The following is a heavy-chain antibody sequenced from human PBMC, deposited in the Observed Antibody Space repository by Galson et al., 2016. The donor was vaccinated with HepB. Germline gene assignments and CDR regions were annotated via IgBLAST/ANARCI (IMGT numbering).Heavy chain of an antibody. CDR2: IYSDGTT. CDR3: ARGAGIAVVVLEDCYFDL. D-gene: IGHD2-21*01. V-gene: IGHV3-66*01. CDR1: GFTVSGTY. J-gene: IGHJ2*01. Sequence: SLRLSCAASGFTVSGTYMSWVRQAPGKGLQWVSVIYSDGTTYYTDSVKGRFTIARDSAENTVFLQMNSLRTEDTALYYCARGAGIAVVVLEDCYFDLWGRGTLLTVSA.